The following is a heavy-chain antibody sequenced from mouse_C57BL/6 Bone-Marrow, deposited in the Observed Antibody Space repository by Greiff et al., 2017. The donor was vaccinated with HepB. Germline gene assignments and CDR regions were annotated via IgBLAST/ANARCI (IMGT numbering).Heavy chain of an antibody. CDR2: ISYDGSN. CDR3: AREGYVSLFAY. CDR1: GYSITSGYY. V-gene: IGHV3-6*01. D-gene: IGHD2-2*01. Sequence: EVKLQQSGPGLVKPSQSLSLTCSVTGYSITSGYYWNWIRQFPGNKLEWMGYISYDGSNNYNPSLKNRISITRDTSKNQFFLKLNSVTTEDTATYLCAREGYVSLFAYWGQGTLVTLSA. J-gene: IGHJ3*01.